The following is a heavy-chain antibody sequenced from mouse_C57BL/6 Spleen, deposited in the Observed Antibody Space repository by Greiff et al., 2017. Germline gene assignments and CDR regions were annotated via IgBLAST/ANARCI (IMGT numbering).Heavy chain of an antibody. Sequence: QVQLQQSGPELVKPGASVKISCKASGFAFSSSWMNWVKQRPGKGLEWIGRIYPGDGDTNYNGKFKGKATLTADKSSSTAYMQLSSLTSEDSAVYFCARDGNYFDYWGQGTTLTVSS. CDR1: GFAFSSSW. J-gene: IGHJ2*01. V-gene: IGHV1-82*01. CDR2: IYPGDGDT. CDR3: ARDGNYFDY. D-gene: IGHD2-1*01.